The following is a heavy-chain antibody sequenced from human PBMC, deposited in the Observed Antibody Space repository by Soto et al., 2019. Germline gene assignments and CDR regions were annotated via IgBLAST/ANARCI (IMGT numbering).Heavy chain of an antibody. V-gene: IGHV3-48*01. J-gene: IGHJ3*02. CDR2: ISSSSSTI. CDR1: GFTFSSYS. D-gene: IGHD3-10*01. CDR3: ARDAAPLFDAFDI. Sequence: GGSLRLSCAASGFTFSSYSMNWVRQAPGKGLEWVSYISSSSSTIYYADSVKGRFTISRDNAKNSLYLQMNSLRAEDTAVYCCARDAAPLFDAFDIWGQGTMVTVSS.